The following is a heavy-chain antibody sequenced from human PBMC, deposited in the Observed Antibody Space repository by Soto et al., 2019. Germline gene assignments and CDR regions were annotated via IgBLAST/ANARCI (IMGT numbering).Heavy chain of an antibody. D-gene: IGHD3-22*01. CDR3: ARDMMYYYDSSGPADAFDI. Sequence: GGSLRLSCAAPGFTFSSYAMHWVRQAPGKGLEWVAVISYDGSNKYYADSVKGRFTISRDNSKNTLYLQMNSLRAEDTAVYYCARDMMYYYDSSGPADAFDIWGQGTMVTVSS. CDR1: GFTFSSYA. CDR2: ISYDGSNK. V-gene: IGHV3-30-3*01. J-gene: IGHJ3*02.